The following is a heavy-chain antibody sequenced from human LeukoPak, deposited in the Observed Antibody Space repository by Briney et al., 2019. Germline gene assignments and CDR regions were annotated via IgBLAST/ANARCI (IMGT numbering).Heavy chain of an antibody. V-gene: IGHV3-21*04. Sequence: GGSLRLSCAASGFTFSSYSMNWVRQAPGKGLEWVSSISSSSSYIYYADSVKGRFTISRDNAKNSLYLQMNSLRAEDTAVYYCARGVPVQDAFDIWGQGTMVTVSS. D-gene: IGHD6-6*01. CDR1: GFTFSSYS. CDR2: ISSSSSYI. J-gene: IGHJ3*02. CDR3: ARGVPVQDAFDI.